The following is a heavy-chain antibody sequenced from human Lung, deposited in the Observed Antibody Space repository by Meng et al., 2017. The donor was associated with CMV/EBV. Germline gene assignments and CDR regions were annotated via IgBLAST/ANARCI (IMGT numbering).Heavy chain of an antibody. CDR2: INHSGST. J-gene: IGHJ6*02. Sequence: SXTLSLXCAVYGGSFSGYYWSWIRQPPGKGLEWIGEINHSGSTNYNPSLKSRVTISVDTSKNQFSLKLSSVTAADTAVYYCARGQRYYYGSGRWDRAWYYYGMDVWGQGXTVTVSS. D-gene: IGHD3-10*01. CDR3: ARGQRYYYGSGRWDRAWYYYGMDV. V-gene: IGHV4-34*01. CDR1: GGSFSGYY.